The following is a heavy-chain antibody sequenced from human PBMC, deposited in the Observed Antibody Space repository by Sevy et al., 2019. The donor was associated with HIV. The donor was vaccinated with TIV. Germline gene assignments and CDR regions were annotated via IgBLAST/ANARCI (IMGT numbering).Heavy chain of an antibody. CDR3: ATTQDYYDSSGYPFDY. CDR2: FDPEDGDPEDGKT. V-gene: IGHV1-24*01. J-gene: IGHJ4*02. D-gene: IGHD3-22*01. Sequence: ASVKVSCKVSGYTLTQFSMHWVRQAPGKGLEWMTTFDPEDGDPEDGKTIYAQKFLGRVTMTEDTSTDTAYMELSSLRSDDTAAYYCATTQDYYDSSGYPFDYWGQGTLVTVSS. CDR1: GYTLTQFS.